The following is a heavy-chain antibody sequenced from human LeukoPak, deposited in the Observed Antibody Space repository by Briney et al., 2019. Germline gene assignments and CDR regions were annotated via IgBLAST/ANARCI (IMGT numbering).Heavy chain of an antibody. CDR2: ISYDGSNK. D-gene: IGHD5-24*01. CDR3: ANPHVATIR. V-gene: IGHV3-30*18. CDR1: GFTFSSYG. Sequence: GGSLRLSCAASGFTFSSYGMHWVRQAPGKGLEWVAVISYDGSNKYYADSVKGRFTISRDNSKNTLYLQMNSLRAEDTAVYYCANPHVATIRWGQGTLVTVSS. J-gene: IGHJ4*02.